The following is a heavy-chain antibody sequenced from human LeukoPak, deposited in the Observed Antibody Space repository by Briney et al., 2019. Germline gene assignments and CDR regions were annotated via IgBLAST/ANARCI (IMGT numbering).Heavy chain of an antibody. V-gene: IGHV1-2*06. J-gene: IGHJ4*02. CDR1: GYTFTDYY. CDR2: INPDSAGT. D-gene: IGHD1-26*01. CDR3: ARDLPSTSHWELDY. Sequence: ASVTVSCKASGYTFTDYYVHWVRQAPGQGLEWMGRINPDSAGTDYAQSFQGRVTMTRDTSIGTAYMELSRLTSDDTAVYYCARDLPSTSHWELDYWGQGTVVTVSS.